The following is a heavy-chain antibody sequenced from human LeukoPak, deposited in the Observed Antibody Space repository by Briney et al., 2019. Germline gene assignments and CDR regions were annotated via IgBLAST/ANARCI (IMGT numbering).Heavy chain of an antibody. CDR3: AHRKMHYDSSGYYYSYYFDY. CDR1: GFSLSTSGVG. CDR2: IYWNDDK. D-gene: IGHD3-22*01. V-gene: IGHV2-5*01. J-gene: IGHJ4*02. Sequence: SGPTLVKPTQTLTLTCTFSGFSLSTSGVGVGWIRQPPGKALEWLALIYWNDDKRYSPSLKSRLTITKDTSKNQEVLTMTNMDPVDTATYYCAHRKMHYDSSGYYYSYYFDYWGQGTLVTVSS.